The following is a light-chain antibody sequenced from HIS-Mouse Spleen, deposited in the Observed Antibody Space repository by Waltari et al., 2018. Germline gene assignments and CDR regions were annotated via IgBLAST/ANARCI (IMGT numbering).Light chain of an antibody. Sequence: AIRMTQSPSSFSASTGDRVTITCRASQGISSYLAWYQQKPGKAPKLLIYAASTLQSGVPSRFSGCGSGTDFTLTISCLQSEDFATYYCQQYYSYPFTFGPGTKVDIK. CDR3: QQYYSYPFT. J-gene: IGKJ3*01. CDR1: QGISSY. V-gene: IGKV1-8*01. CDR2: AAS.